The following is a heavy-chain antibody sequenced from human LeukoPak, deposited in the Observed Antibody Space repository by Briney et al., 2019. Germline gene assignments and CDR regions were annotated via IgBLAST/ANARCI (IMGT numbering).Heavy chain of an antibody. CDR3: ATRSRGYSYGGFDY. V-gene: IGHV3-48*01. CDR2: ISSSSSTI. CDR1: GLTFSSYS. D-gene: IGHD5-18*01. J-gene: IGHJ4*02. Sequence: GGSLRLSCAASGLTFSSYSMNWVRQAPGKGLEWVSYISSSSSTIYYADSVKGRFTISRDNAKNSLYLQMNSLRAEDTALYYCATRSRGYSYGGFDYWGQGTLVTVSS.